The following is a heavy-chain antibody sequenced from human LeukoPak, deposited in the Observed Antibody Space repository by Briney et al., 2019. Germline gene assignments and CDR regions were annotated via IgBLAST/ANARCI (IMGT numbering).Heavy chain of an antibody. Sequence: SETLPLTCSVSGGSINNYYWSWIRQPAGKGLEWIGRIYTTGSTNYNPSLKSRITMSVDTSKNQFSLKLSSVTAADTAVYYCARSGSYSGPYVYWGQGTVVTLSS. D-gene: IGHD1-26*01. CDR2: IYTTGST. V-gene: IGHV4-4*07. CDR1: GGSINNYY. CDR3: ARSGSYSGPYVY. J-gene: IGHJ4*02.